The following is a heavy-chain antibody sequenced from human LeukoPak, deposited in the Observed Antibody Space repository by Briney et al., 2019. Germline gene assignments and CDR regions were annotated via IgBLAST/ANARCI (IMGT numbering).Heavy chain of an antibody. CDR1: GGSFSGYY. CDR3: ARGSGYSGYDLGVYYFDY. Sequence: SETLSLTCAVYGGSFSGYYWSWIRQPPGKGLEWIGEINHSGSTNYNPSLKSRVTISVDTSKNQFSLKLSSVTAADTAVYYCARGSGYSGYDLGVYYFDYWGQGTLVTVSS. D-gene: IGHD5-12*01. V-gene: IGHV4-34*01. CDR2: INHSGST. J-gene: IGHJ4*02.